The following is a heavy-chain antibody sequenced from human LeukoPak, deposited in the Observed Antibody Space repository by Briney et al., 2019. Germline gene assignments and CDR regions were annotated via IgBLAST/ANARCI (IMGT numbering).Heavy chain of an antibody. J-gene: IGHJ4*02. CDR3: AKGGGSIFFDY. D-gene: IGHD1-26*01. CDR1: GFTFSSYS. CDR2: ISSSSSYI. V-gene: IGHV3-21*04. Sequence: GGSLRLSCAASGFTFSSYSMNWVRQAPGKGLEWVSSISSSSSYIYYADSVKGRFTISRDNSKNTLYLQMNSLRADDTAVYYCAKGGGSIFFDYWGQGTLVTVSS.